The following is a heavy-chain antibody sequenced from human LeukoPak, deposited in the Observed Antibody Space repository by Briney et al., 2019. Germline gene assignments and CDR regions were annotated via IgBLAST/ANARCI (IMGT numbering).Heavy chain of an antibody. CDR3: ARDPGYEGY. CDR2: IYYSGST. D-gene: IGHD3-9*01. CDR1: GGSISSYY. V-gene: IGHV4-59*01. J-gene: IGHJ4*02. Sequence: SETLSLTCTVSGGSISSYYWSWIRQPPGMGLEWIVYIYYSGSTNYNPSLKSRVTISVDTSKNQFSLKLSSVTAADTAVYYCARDPGYEGYWGQGTLVAVSS.